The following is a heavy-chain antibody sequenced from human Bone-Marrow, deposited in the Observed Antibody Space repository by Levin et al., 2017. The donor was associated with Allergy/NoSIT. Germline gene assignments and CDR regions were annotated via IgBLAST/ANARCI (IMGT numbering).Heavy chain of an antibody. CDR2: IRSKSDGGTT. V-gene: IGHV3-15*01. Sequence: GGSLRLSCAASGFTFTNAWMTWVRQAPGKGLEWVGHIRSKSDGGTTDYAAPVKGRFTISRDDSKNTLFLQMNSLKTEDTAVYYCSIDYGDFFDYWGQGTLVTLSS. CDR3: SIDYGDFFDY. CDR1: GFTFTNAW. D-gene: IGHD4-17*01. J-gene: IGHJ4*02.